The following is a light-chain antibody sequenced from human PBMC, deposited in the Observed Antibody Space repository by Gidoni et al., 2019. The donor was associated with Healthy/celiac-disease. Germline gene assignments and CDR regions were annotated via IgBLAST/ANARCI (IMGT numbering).Light chain of an antibody. J-gene: IGKJ1*01. Sequence: DIVMTQSPYSLAVSLGERATINCKSSQSVLHSSNNKNYLAWYQQKPGQPPKLLIYWASTRESGVPDRFSGSGSGKDFTLTISSLQAEDVAVYYCQQYYSTPRWTFGQGTKVEIK. CDR2: WAS. CDR1: QSVLHSSNNKNY. V-gene: IGKV4-1*01. CDR3: QQYYSTPRWT.